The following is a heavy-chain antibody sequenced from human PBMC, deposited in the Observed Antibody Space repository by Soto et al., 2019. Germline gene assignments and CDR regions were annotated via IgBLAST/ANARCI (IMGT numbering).Heavy chain of an antibody. J-gene: IGHJ4*02. Sequence: GGSLRLSCAASGFTFSSYAMSWVRQAPGKGLEWVSAISGSGGSTYYADSVKGRFTISRDNAKNSLYLQMNSLRAEDTAVYYCARDGYSGYDYPNEFDYWGQGTLVTVSS. CDR1: GFTFSSYA. CDR2: ISGSGGST. D-gene: IGHD5-12*01. CDR3: ARDGYSGYDYPNEFDY. V-gene: IGHV3-23*01.